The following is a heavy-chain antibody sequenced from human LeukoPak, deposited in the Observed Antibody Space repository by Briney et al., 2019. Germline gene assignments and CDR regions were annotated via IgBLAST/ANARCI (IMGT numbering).Heavy chain of an antibody. CDR3: AKGSRDITSYCFDS. Sequence: GGSLRLSCAASGFTFSTYAMSWVRQAPGKGMEWVSGISGSGESTFYADSVKGRFTISSDKSKNTLYLQMNSLRVEDTALYYCAKGSRDITSYCFDSWGRGTLVTVSS. CDR2: ISGSGEST. CDR1: GFTFSTYA. V-gene: IGHV3-23*01. D-gene: IGHD3-10*01. J-gene: IGHJ4*02.